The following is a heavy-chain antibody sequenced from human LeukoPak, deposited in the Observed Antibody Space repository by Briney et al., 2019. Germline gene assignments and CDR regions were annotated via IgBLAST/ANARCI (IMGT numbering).Heavy chain of an antibody. J-gene: IGHJ4*02. V-gene: IGHV3-74*01. CDR2: INSDGSST. CDR3: ARIYFLKCFDS. CDR1: GFTFSSNW. D-gene: IGHD3-3*01. Sequence: PGGSLRLSCAASGFTFSSNWMHWVRQVPGKGLVWVSRINSDGSSTSYADSVKGRFTISRDNAKNSLHLQMNSLRAEDTAVYYCARIYFLKCFDSWGQGTLVTVSS.